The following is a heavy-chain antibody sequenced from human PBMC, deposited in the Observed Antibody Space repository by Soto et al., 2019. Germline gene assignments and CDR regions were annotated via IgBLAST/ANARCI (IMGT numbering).Heavy chain of an antibody. CDR1: GGSISSGGYS. CDR3: ARVHLFGQ. D-gene: IGHD3-3*01. CDR2: IYHSGST. J-gene: IGHJ4*02. Sequence: QLQLQESGSGLVKPSQTLSLTCAVSGGSISSGGYSWSWIRQPPGKGLEWIGYIYHSGSTHYNPSLKSQVTLSVVRYTKQFSLKLTSVTAADTAVYYCARVHLFGQWSQGTLYSVSS. V-gene: IGHV4-30-2*01.